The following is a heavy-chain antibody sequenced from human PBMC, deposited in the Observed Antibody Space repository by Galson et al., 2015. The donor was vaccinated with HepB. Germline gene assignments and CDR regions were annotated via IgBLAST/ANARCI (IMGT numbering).Heavy chain of an antibody. CDR1: GFNFDDYA. D-gene: IGHD3-22*01. CDR3: AIASYSYESTGYGFAFDV. Sequence: SLRLSCAASGFNFDDYAMHWVRHAPGKGLEWVSGVNWNSGNIGYADSVKGRFTISRDNAKTSLYLQMNSLRAEDTALYYCAIASYSYESTGYGFAFDVWGQGTMVTVSS. V-gene: IGHV3-9*01. J-gene: IGHJ3*01. CDR2: VNWNSGNI.